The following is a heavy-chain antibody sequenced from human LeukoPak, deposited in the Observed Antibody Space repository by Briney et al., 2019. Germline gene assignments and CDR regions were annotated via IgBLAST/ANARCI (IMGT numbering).Heavy chain of an antibody. D-gene: IGHD1-14*01. CDR1: GFTFSSYG. CDR3: AARTPNREFDP. J-gene: IGHJ5*02. V-gene: IGHV3-23*01. Sequence: PGGSLRLSCAASGFTFSSYGMSWVREAPGMGLEWVSAISGSGGSTYYSDSVKGRFTISIDNSKNTLYLQMNSLRAEDTAVYYCAARTPNREFDPWGQGTLLTVSS. CDR2: ISGSGGST.